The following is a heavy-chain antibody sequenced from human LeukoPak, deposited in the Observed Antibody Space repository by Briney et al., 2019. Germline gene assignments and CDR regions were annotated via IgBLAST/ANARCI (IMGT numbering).Heavy chain of an antibody. CDR2: ISGSGGST. J-gene: IGHJ4*02. V-gene: IGHV3-23*01. Sequence: GGSLRLSCVASGFTFSSYWMHWVRQDPRKGLEWVSAISGSGGSTYYADSVKGRFTISRDNSKNTLYLQMNSLRAEDTAVYYCAKRSRQYSSSVPLNYFDYWGQGTLVTVSS. CDR1: GFTFSSYW. CDR3: AKRSRQYSSSVPLNYFDY. D-gene: IGHD6-6*01.